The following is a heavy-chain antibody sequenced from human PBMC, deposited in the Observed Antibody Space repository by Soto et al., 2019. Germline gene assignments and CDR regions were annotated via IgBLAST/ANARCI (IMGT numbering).Heavy chain of an antibody. D-gene: IGHD1-1*01. V-gene: IGHV3-33*01. CDR1: GFTFRDHA. Sequence: AGGSLRLSCAASGFTFRDHAMHWVRQAPGKGREWLAIIWYDGSNKFYAGSVQGRFTISRDNSKNTVYLQMNTLSAEDTAVYYCARARCPNLDNYAKDVLRQVTTVTVSS. J-gene: IGHJ6*02. CDR3: ARARCPNLDNYAKDV. CDR2: IWYDGSNK.